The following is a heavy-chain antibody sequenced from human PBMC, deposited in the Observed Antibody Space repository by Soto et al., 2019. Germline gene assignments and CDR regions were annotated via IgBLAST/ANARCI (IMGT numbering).Heavy chain of an antibody. D-gene: IGHD6-19*01. CDR3: ARASFSSGWYGYFQH. V-gene: IGHV4-59*01. CDR1: GGSISRYY. CDR2: IYYSGST. Sequence: QVQLQESGPGLVKPSETLSLTCTVSGGSISRYYWSWIRQPPGKGLEWIGYIYYSGSTNYNPSLKSRVTISGDPSNNHFSLKLSSVTAADTAVYYCARASFSSGWYGYFQHWGQGTLVTVSS. J-gene: IGHJ1*01.